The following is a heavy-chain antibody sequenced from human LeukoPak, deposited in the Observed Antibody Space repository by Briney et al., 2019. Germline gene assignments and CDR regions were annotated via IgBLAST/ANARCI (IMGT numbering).Heavy chain of an antibody. V-gene: IGHV4-4*02. CDR2: IYHSGST. CDR1: GFTFSSYSM. D-gene: IGHD5-12*01. J-gene: IGHJ4*02. Sequence: PGGSLRLSCAASGFTFSSYSMNWVRQAPGKGLEWIGEIYHSGSTNYNPSLKSRVTISVDKSKNQFSLKLSSVTAADTAVYYCARAEENIVATKEYYFDYWGQGTLVTVSS. CDR3: ARAEENIVATKEYYFDY.